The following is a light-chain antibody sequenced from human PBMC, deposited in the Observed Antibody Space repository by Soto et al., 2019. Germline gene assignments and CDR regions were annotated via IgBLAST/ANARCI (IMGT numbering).Light chain of an antibody. J-gene: IGKJ2*01. CDR1: QSVSSN. CDR3: QQYNDWPPKYT. V-gene: IGKV3-15*01. Sequence: EIVMTQSPATLSVSPGERATLSCRASQSVSSNLAWYQQKPGQAPRLLIYAASTRATGVPARFSGSGSGTEFTLTLGSLQSEDSGVYYCQQYNDWPPKYTVGQGTKLEIK. CDR2: AAS.